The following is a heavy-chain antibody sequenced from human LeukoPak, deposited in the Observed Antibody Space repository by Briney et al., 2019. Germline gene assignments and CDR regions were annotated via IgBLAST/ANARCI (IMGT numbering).Heavy chain of an antibody. CDR3: ATDRPSISIPMVRGALYV. Sequence: ASVKVSFKISGDTLTELSMHLGLQAPGKRLEWMGGFDPEDGETIYEQKFQGRVTMTEATYPDRDYLELSSLTYEDTDVYYCATDRPSISIPMVRGALYVWGQGTKVTVSS. CDR1: GDTLTELS. CDR2: FDPEDGET. J-gene: IGHJ6*02. V-gene: IGHV1-24*01. D-gene: IGHD3-10*01.